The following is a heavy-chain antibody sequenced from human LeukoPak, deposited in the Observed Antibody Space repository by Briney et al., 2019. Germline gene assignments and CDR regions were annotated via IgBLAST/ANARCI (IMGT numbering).Heavy chain of an antibody. CDR3: ARRVVFPYYFDY. J-gene: IGHJ4*02. D-gene: IGHD3-3*01. CDR1: GYTFTGYY. CDR2: INPNSGGT. Sequence: ASVKVSCKASGYTFTGYYMHWVRQAPGQGLEWMGWINPNSGGTNYAQKFRGRVTMTRDTSISTAYMELSRLRSDDTAVYYCARRVVFPYYFDYWGQGTLVTVSS. V-gene: IGHV1-2*02.